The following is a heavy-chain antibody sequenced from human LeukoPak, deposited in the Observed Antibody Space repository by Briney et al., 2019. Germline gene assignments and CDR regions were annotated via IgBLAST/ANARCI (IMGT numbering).Heavy chain of an antibody. D-gene: IGHD6-25*01. CDR1: GFTFSNYN. J-gene: IGHJ4*02. Sequence: NAGGSLRLSCAASGFTFSNYNMNWVRQAPGKGLEWVSSISSSSSYIYYADSVKGRFTISRDNAKNSLYLQMNSLRDEDTAVYYCARWLYSSGWAIDYWGQGTLVTVSS. CDR3: ARWLYSSGWAIDY. V-gene: IGHV3-21*01. CDR2: ISSSSSYI.